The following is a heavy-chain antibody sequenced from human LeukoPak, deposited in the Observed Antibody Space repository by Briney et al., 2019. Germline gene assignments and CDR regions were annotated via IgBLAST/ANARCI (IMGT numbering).Heavy chain of an antibody. CDR1: GFTFSTYA. V-gene: IGHV3-23*01. CDR3: ARDWRHTGSGSYGSAFDI. CDR2: ISGSGGST. D-gene: IGHD3-10*01. J-gene: IGHJ3*02. Sequence: PGGSLRLSCAASGFTFSTYAMNWVRQAPGKGLEWVSAISGSGGSTYYADSVKGRFTISSDNSKNTLYLQMNSLRAEDTAVYYCARDWRHTGSGSYGSAFDIWGQGTMVTVSS.